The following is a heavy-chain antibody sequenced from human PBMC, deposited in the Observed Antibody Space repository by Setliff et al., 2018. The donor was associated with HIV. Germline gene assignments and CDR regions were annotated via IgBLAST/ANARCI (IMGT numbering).Heavy chain of an antibody. CDR2: ISNDGSNK. Sequence: GGSLRLSCAASGFTFSRSAVHWVRQAPGKGLEWVAVISNDGSNKFYADSVKGRFTISRDNSKNTVYLQMNSLRTEDTALYYCTRDPRPMDVWGKGTTVTVSS. V-gene: IGHV3-30*01. CDR1: GFTFSRSA. J-gene: IGHJ6*04. CDR3: TRDPRPMDV.